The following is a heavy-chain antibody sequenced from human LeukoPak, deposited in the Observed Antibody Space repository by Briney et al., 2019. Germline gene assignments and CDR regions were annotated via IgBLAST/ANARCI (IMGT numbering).Heavy chain of an antibody. D-gene: IGHD5-18*01. Sequence: ASVKVSCKASGYTFTSYAMHWVRQAPGQRLEWMGWINAGNGNTKYSQKFQGRVTITRDTSASTAYMELSSLKSEDTAIYYCARDVGVGYSYAFDFWGQGTLVTVSS. CDR3: ARDVGVGYSYAFDF. J-gene: IGHJ4*02. CDR1: GYTFTSYA. V-gene: IGHV1-3*01. CDR2: INAGNGNT.